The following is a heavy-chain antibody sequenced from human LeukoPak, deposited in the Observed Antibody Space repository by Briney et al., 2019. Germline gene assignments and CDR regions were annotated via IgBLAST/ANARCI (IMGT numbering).Heavy chain of an antibody. CDR2: INPNSGGT. CDR1: GYTFTSYG. V-gene: IGHV1-2*02. CDR3: ARVYYYDSSGPSLDY. J-gene: IGHJ4*02. Sequence: ASVKVSCKASGYTFTSYGISWVRQAPGQGLEWMGWINPNSGGTNYAQKFQGRVTMTRDTSISTAYMELSRLRSDDTAVYYCARVYYYDSSGPSLDYWGQGTLVTVSS. D-gene: IGHD3-22*01.